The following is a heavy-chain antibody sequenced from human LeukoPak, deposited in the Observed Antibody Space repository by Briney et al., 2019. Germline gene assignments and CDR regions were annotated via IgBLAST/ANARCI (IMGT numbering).Heavy chain of an antibody. Sequence: GGSLRLSCAASGFTFSSYGMHWVRQAPGKGLEWVAVIWYDGSNKYYADSVKGRFTISRDNSKNTLYLQMNSLRAEDTAVYYCARDADYDYVWGSYRYTPDYWGQGTLVTVSS. D-gene: IGHD3-16*02. CDR2: IWYDGSNK. J-gene: IGHJ4*02. CDR3: ARDADYDYVWGSYRYTPDY. V-gene: IGHV3-33*01. CDR1: GFTFSSYG.